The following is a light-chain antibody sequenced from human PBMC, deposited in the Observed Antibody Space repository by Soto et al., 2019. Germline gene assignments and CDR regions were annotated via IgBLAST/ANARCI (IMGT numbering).Light chain of an antibody. V-gene: IGKV3-15*01. CDR3: QQHTNWPLT. CDR1: QSVSSN. CDR2: GAS. Sequence: EIVMTQSPVTLSVSPGERATLSCRASQSVSSNLAWYQQKPGQAPRLLIYGASTRATGIPARFGGSGSGTEFTLTISSLQSEDFAIYYCQQHTNWPLTFGGGTKVEIK. J-gene: IGKJ4*01.